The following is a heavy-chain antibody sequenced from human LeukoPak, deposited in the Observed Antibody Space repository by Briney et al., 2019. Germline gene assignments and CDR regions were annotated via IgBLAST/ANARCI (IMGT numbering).Heavy chain of an antibody. Sequence: KPGGSLRLSCAASGFTFSDYYMSWIRQAPGKGLEWVSSISSSSSYIYYADSVKGRFTISRDNAKNSLYLQMNSLRAEDTAVYYCARVSGYSYGTTVWGQGTLVTVSS. V-gene: IGHV3-11*06. CDR3: ARVSGYSYGTTV. J-gene: IGHJ4*02. CDR2: ISSSSSYI. D-gene: IGHD5-18*01. CDR1: GFTFSDYY.